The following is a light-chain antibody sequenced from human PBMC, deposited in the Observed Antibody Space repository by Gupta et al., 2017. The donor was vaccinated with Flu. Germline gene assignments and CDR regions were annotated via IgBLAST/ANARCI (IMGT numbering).Light chain of an antibody. CDR2: EVS. CDR1: RSDIGAYNY. J-gene: IGLJ3*02. Sequence: QSALTQPASVSGSPGQSITISCTGTRSDIGAYNYVSWYQQHPNTPPRLMIYEVSNRPSGVSNRFSGSKSGNTASLTISGLQSEDEADYYCSSYTGSGTVFGGGTKVAVL. V-gene: IGLV2-14*01. CDR3: SSYTGSGTV.